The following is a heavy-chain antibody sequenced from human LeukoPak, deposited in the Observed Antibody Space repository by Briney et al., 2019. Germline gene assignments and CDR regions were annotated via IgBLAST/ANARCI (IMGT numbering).Heavy chain of an antibody. CDR3: ARLATGGPSDY. CDR2: IYSDTS. CDR1: GLTVSNNY. V-gene: IGHV3-66*04. D-gene: IGHD6-13*01. J-gene: IGHJ4*02. Sequence: GGSLRLSCAASGLTVSNNYMGWVRQAPGKGLEWVSLIYSDTSSYADPVKGRFTISRDNSKNTVYLHMNSLRAEDMAVYYCARLATGGPSDYWGQGALVTVSS.